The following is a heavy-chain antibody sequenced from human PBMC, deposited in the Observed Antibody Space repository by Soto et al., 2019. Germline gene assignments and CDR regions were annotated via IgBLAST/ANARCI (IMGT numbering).Heavy chain of an antibody. CDR1: GYTFTSYD. Sequence: AASVKVSCKASGYTFTSYDINWVRQATGQGLEWMGWMNPNSGNTGYAQKFQGRVTMTRNTSISTAYMELSSLRSEDTAVYYCARYYDFWSGYYNHYYYYGMDVWGQGTTVTVSS. J-gene: IGHJ6*02. CDR3: ARYYDFWSGYYNHYYYYGMDV. V-gene: IGHV1-8*01. D-gene: IGHD3-3*01. CDR2: MNPNSGNT.